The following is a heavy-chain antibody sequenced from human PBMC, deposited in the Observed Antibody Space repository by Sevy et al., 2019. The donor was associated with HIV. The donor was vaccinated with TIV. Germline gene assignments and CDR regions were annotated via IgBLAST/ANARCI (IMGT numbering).Heavy chain of an antibody. CDR3: AIDRYCSYTDCYNWFDP. CDR1: GFMFRTFG. Sequence: GGSLRLSCAASGFMFRTFGMHWVRQAPGKGLEWVAFITFDGISDYYADSVKGRFTISRDNSKSVQYLEMSSLRADDTAVYYCAIDRYCSYTDCYNWFDPWGQGTLVTVSS. V-gene: IGHV3-30*02. CDR2: ITFDGISD. J-gene: IGHJ5*02. D-gene: IGHD3-3*01.